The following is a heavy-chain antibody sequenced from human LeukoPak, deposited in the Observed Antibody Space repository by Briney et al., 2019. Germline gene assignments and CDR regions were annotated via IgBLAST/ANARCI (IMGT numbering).Heavy chain of an antibody. Sequence: PSETLSLTCTVSGGSISSSSYYWGWIRQPPGKGLEWIGSIYYSGSTYYNPSLKSRVTISVDTSKNQFSLKLSSVTAADTAVYYCARASPGGLVVVPAAIRPYDAFDIWGQGTMVTVSS. CDR3: ARASPGGLVVVPAAIRPYDAFDI. D-gene: IGHD2-2*01. J-gene: IGHJ3*02. V-gene: IGHV4-39*07. CDR1: GGSISSSSYY. CDR2: IYYSGST.